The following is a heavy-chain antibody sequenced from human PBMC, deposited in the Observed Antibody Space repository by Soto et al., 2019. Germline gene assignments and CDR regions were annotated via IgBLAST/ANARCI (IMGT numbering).Heavy chain of an antibody. D-gene: IGHD3-3*01. CDR3: ARPPPVISQSSLEWLPSDLSDYYYMDV. V-gene: IGHV4-39*01. J-gene: IGHJ6*03. CDR1: GGSISSSSYY. CDR2: IYYSGST. Sequence: SETLSLTCTVSGGSISSSSYYWGWIRQPPGKGLEWIGSIYYSGSTYYNPSLKSRVTISVDTSKNQFSLKLSSVTAADTAVYYCARPPPVISQSSLEWLPSDLSDYYYMDVWGKGTTVTVSS.